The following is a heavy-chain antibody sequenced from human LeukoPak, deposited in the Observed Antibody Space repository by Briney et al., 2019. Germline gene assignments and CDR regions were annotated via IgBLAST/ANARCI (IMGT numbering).Heavy chain of an antibody. CDR3: ARDRTVGASYWYFDL. V-gene: IGHV3-11*01. CDR1: GFTFSDYY. Sequence: GGSLRLSCAASGFTFSDYYMSWIRQAPGKGLEWVSYISSSGSTIYYADSVKGRFTISRDNAKNSLYLQMNSLRAEDTAVYYCARDRTVGASYWYFDLWGRGTLVTVSS. CDR2: ISSSGSTI. J-gene: IGHJ2*01. D-gene: IGHD1-26*01.